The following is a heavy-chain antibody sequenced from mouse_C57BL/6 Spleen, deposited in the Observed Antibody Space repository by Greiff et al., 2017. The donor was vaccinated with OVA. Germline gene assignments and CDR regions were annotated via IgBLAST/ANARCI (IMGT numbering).Heavy chain of an antibody. CDR1: GYTFTSYW. J-gene: IGHJ2*01. V-gene: IGHV1-64*01. D-gene: IGHD1-1*01. CDR3: ARSERVFINTVVASFDY. CDR2: IHPNSGST. Sequence: QVQLQQPGAELVKPGASVKLSCKASGYTFTSYWMHWVKQRPGQGLEWIGMIHPNSGSTNYNEKFKSKATLTVDKSSSTAYMQLSSLTSEDSAVYYCARSERVFINTVVASFDYWGQGTTLTVSS.